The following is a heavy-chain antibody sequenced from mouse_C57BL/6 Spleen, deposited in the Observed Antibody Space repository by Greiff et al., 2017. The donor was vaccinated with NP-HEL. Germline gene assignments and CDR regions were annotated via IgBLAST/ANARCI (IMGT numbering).Heavy chain of an antibody. CDR1: GFTFSSYG. Sequence: EVKLMESGGDLVKPGGSLKLSCAASGFTFSSYGMSWVRQTPDKRLEWVATISSGGSYTYYPDSVKGRFTISRDNAKNTLYLQMNSLKAEDTAMYYCARQEGSLPSAYWGQGTLVTVSA. D-gene: IGHD5-5*01. V-gene: IGHV5-6*01. CDR3: ARQEGSLPSAY. CDR2: ISSGGSYT. J-gene: IGHJ3*01.